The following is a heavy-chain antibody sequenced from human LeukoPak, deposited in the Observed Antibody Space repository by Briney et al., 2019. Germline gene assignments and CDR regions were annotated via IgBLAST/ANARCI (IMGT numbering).Heavy chain of an antibody. D-gene: IGHD1/OR15-1a*01. CDR3: ARGGVEQGNRIYLDS. CDR1: GFALSSYA. Sequence: QPGRSLRLSCAASGFALSSYAVLWVRHAPGKVLEWVTWSSHDGANTYSADFVKGRLTVSRDNAKNTLYLQMNSLTIDDTAVYYCARGGVEQGNRIYLDSWGQGTLVTVSS. V-gene: IGHV3-30-3*01. J-gene: IGHJ4*02. CDR2: SSHDGANT.